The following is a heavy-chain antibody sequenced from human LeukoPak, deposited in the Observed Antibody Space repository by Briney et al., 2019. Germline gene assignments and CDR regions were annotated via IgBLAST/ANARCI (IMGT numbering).Heavy chain of an antibody. CDR2: IYYSGSN. D-gene: IGHD6-25*01. CDR3: ARDHEGYSSVHNQNWFDP. Sequence: PSETLSLTCTVSGGSISSGDYYWSWIRQPPGKGLECIVYIYYSGSNYYNPSIKSRVTISVDTSKNHFSLKLSSVTAADTAVYYCARDHEGYSSVHNQNWFDPWGQGTLVTVSS. CDR1: GGSISSGDYY. J-gene: IGHJ5*02. V-gene: IGHV4-30-4*08.